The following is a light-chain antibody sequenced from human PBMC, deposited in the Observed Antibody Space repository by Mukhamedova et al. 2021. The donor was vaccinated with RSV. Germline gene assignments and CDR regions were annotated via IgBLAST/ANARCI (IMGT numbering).Light chain of an antibody. V-gene: IGKV1-39*01. CDR3: QQTYSAPRS. Sequence: WYQRRVHGRAPKLLIYTASSLQSGVPSRFSGSGSGTDFTLTITSLQTEDFAAYNCQQTYSAPRSFGGGTKVEIK. J-gene: IGKJ4*01. CDR2: TAS.